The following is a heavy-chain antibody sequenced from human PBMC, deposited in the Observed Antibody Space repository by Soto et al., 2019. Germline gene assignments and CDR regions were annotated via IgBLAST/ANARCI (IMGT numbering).Heavy chain of an antibody. V-gene: IGHV1-18*01. CDR1: GYTFSNYG. CDR2: INTYNGNT. D-gene: IGHD4-4*01. CDR3: ARAQTPTESDH. J-gene: IGHJ4*02. Sequence: QVQLVQSGAEVKKPGASVKVSCKASGYTFSNYGITWVRQAPGQGLEWMGWINTYNGNTNYAQKVQGRVTMTADTSTSTVYIELRSLTSDDSAVYYCARAQTPTESDHWGQGTLVTVSS.